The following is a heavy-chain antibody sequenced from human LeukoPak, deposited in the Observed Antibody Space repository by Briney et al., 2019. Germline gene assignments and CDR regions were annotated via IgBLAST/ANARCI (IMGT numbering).Heavy chain of an antibody. CDR2: IYTSGST. D-gene: IGHD6-6*01. CDR3: AREGAEGEQLVLAAFDI. J-gene: IGHJ3*02. V-gene: IGHV4-61*02. CDR1: GGSISSGSYY. Sequence: SQTLSLTCTVSGGSISSGSYYWSWIRQPAGKGLEWIGRIYTSGSTNYNPSLKSRVTISVDTSKNQFSLKLSSVTAADTAVYYCAREGAEGEQLVLAAFDIWGQGTMVTVSS.